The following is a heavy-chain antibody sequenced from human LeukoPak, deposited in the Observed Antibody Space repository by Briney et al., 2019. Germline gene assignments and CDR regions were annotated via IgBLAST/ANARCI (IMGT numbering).Heavy chain of an antibody. CDR3: AREVDSGSGAFDI. CDR1: GGSISSYY. V-gene: IGHV4-59*01. D-gene: IGHD3-10*01. J-gene: IGHJ3*02. Sequence: KPSETLSLTCTVSGGSISSYYWSWIRQPPGKGLEWIGYIYYSGSTNYNPSLKSRVTISVDTSKNQFSLKLSSVTAADTAVYYCAREVDSGSGAFDIWGQGTMVTVSS. CDR2: IYYSGST.